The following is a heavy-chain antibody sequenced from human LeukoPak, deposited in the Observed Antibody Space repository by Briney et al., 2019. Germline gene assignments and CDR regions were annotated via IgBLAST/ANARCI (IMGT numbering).Heavy chain of an antibody. Sequence: SVKVSCKASGGTFSNYAISWVRQAPGQGLEWMGKIIPILDIPNYAQKFQGRVTITADKSTSTAYMELSSLRSEDTAVYYCARDLIASGVCDYWGQGTLVTVSS. D-gene: IGHD3-16*01. CDR2: IIPILDIP. V-gene: IGHV1-69*04. CDR3: ARDLIASGVCDY. J-gene: IGHJ4*02. CDR1: GGTFSNYA.